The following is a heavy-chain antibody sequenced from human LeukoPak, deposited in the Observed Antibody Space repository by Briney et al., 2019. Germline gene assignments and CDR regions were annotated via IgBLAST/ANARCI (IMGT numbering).Heavy chain of an antibody. CDR3: ASTKINYVSSGYRYWYFDL. D-gene: IGHD3-22*01. CDR1: GGSISSGGYY. CDR2: IYYSGST. J-gene: IGHJ2*01. Sequence: SETLSLTCTVSGGSISSGGYYWSWIRQHPGKGLEWIGYIYYSGSTYYNPSLKSRVTISVDTSKNQFSLKLSSVTAADTAVYYCASTKINYVSSGYRYWYFDLWGRGTLVTVSS. V-gene: IGHV4-31*03.